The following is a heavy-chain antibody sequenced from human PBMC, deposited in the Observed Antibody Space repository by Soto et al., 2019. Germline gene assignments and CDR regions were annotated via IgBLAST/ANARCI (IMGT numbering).Heavy chain of an antibody. CDR1: GYSFTSYW. CDR3: ARSYCGGDCPNNWFDT. D-gene: IGHD2-21*02. V-gene: IGHV5-10-1*01. J-gene: IGHJ5*02. CDR2: IDPSDSYT. Sequence: GESLKISCKGSGYSFTSYWISWVRQMPGKGLEWMGRIDPSDSYTNYSPSFQGHVTISADKSISTAYLQWSSLKASDTAMYYCARSYCGGDCPNNWFDTWGQGTLVTVSS.